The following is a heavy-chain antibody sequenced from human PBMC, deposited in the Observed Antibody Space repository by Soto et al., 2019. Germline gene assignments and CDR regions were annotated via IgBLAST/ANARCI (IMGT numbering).Heavy chain of an antibody. CDR2: IYHSGST. CDR3: ARGASDYGDYFDY. J-gene: IGHJ4*02. V-gene: IGHV4-30-2*01. CDR1: GGSISSGGYS. D-gene: IGHD4-17*01. Sequence: PSETLSLTCAVSGGSISSGGYSWSWIRQPPGKGLEWIGYIYHSGSTYYNPSLKSRVTISVDRSKNQFSLKLSSVTAADTAVYYCARGASDYGDYFDYWGPGTLVTVSS.